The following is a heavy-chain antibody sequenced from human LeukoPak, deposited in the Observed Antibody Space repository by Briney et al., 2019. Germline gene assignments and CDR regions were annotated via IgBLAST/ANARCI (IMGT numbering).Heavy chain of an antibody. CDR2: INTDGSST. CDR3: ASLAARYYYYYMDV. D-gene: IGHD6-25*01. V-gene: IGHV3-74*01. CDR1: GFTFSSYW. Sequence: GGSLRLSCAASGFTFSSYWMHWVRQAPGKGLVWVSRINTDGSSTSYADSVKGRFTISRDNAKDTLYLQMNSLRAEDTAVYYCASLAARYYYYYMDVWGKGTTVTVSS. J-gene: IGHJ6*03.